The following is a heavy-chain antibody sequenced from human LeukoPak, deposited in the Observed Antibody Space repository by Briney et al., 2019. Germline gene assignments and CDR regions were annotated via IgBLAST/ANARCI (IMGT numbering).Heavy chain of an antibody. Sequence: GGSLRLSYAASGFTFSSYGMDWVRQAPGKGVERVAGISYDGSKKYYADSVKGRLTIYRDHSKNTLYLQMHSLSAEDTAVYYCANLDYGDYYDYWGQGTLVTVSS. CDR3: ANLDYGDYYDY. CDR2: ISYDGSKK. CDR1: GFTFSSYG. V-gene: IGHV3-30*18. D-gene: IGHD4-17*01. J-gene: IGHJ4*02.